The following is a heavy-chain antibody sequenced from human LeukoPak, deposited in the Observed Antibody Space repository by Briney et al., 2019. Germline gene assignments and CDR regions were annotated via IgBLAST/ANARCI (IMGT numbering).Heavy chain of an antibody. Sequence: GGSLRLSCAASGFTFSSYAMHWVRQAPGKGLEYVSAISSNGGSTYYANSVKGRFTISRDNSKNTLYLQMGSLRAEDMAVYYCARVLVRGAVGDWGQGTLVTVSS. J-gene: IGHJ4*02. V-gene: IGHV3-64*01. CDR2: ISSNGGST. D-gene: IGHD3-10*01. CDR1: GFTFSSYA. CDR3: ARVLVRGAVGD.